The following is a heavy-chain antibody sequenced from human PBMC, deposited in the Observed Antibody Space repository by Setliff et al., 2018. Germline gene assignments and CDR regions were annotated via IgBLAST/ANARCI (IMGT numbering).Heavy chain of an antibody. CDR2: ISAYNGNT. CDR3: ARGDGTTYPSDY. J-gene: IGHJ4*02. V-gene: IGHV1-18*01. Sequence: ASVKVSCKASGYTFTSYGISWVRQAPGQGLEGMGWISAYNGNTNYAQKLQGRVTITADESTSTAYMELSSLRSEDTAVYYCARGDGTTYPSDYWGQGTLVTVSS. D-gene: IGHD1-1*01. CDR1: GYTFTSYG.